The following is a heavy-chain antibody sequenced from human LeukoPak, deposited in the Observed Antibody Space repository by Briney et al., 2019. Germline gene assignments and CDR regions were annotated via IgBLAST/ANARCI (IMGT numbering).Heavy chain of an antibody. CDR2: ISGSGGST. J-gene: IGHJ4*02. CDR3: ARDDREFNSAWYYPMDY. CDR1: GFIFRTYG. D-gene: IGHD6-19*01. Sequence: GGSLRLSCAASGFIFRTYGMTWVRQAPGKGLEWVSVISGSGGSTYYADSVKGRFTISRDNSKNTLYLQMNSLRAEDTAVYYCARDDREFNSAWYYPMDYWGQGTLVTVSS. V-gene: IGHV3-23*01.